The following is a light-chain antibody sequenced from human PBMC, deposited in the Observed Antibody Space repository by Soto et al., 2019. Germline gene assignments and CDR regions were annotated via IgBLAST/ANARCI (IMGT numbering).Light chain of an antibody. CDR3: SSFADGFNVV. Sequence: QSVLTQPRSVSGSPGQSVTIACAGSSGDVGAYNYVSWYQQHPDEAPKLLIYEVFKRPSEIPARFSASKSGNTASLIVSGLQPEDEAEYFCSSFADGFNVVFGGGTKLTVL. J-gene: IGLJ2*01. V-gene: IGLV2-11*01. CDR1: SGDVGAYNY. CDR2: EVF.